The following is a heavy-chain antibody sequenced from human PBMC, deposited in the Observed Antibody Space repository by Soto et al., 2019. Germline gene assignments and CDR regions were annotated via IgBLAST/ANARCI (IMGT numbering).Heavy chain of an antibody. CDR3: ARDTRTAAAGTEGFWFDP. CDR1: GGTFSSYA. D-gene: IGHD6-13*01. Sequence: QVQLVQSGAEVKKPGSSVKVSCKASGGTFSSYAISWVRQAPGQGLEWMGGIIPIFGTANYAQKFHGRVTITAGESTSTGYMGLSSVRAEETAVYYCARDTRTAAAGTEGFWFDPWGQGTLVTVSS. CDR2: IIPIFGTA. J-gene: IGHJ5*02. V-gene: IGHV1-69*01.